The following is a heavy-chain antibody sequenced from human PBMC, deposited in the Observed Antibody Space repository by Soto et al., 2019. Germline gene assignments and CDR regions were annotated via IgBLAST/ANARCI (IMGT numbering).Heavy chain of an antibody. CDR3: ASDSRFSIVEMATNNPGY. CDR1: GFTFSNYA. V-gene: IGHV3-23*01. D-gene: IGHD5-12*01. CDR2: ISCSGGTT. Sequence: RGSLRLSCAASGFTFSNYAMSWVRHAPGKGLEWDSPISCSGGTTYFADSVKGRCTISRDNSKNALSLHMNSLRAEDTAVYYCASDSRFSIVEMATNNPGYWGQGTLVTVAS. J-gene: IGHJ4*02.